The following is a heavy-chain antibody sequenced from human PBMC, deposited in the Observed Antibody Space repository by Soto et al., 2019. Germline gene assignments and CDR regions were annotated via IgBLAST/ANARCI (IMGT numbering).Heavy chain of an antibody. CDR1: GGSFSGYY. Sequence: ETLSLTCAVYGGSFSGYYWSWIRQPPGKGLEWIGEINHSGSTNYNPSLKSRVTISVDTSKNQFSLKLSSVTAADTAVYYCARYLTIFGVVNNWFDPWGQGTLVTVSS. V-gene: IGHV4-34*01. CDR2: INHSGST. J-gene: IGHJ5*02. D-gene: IGHD3-3*01. CDR3: ARYLTIFGVVNNWFDP.